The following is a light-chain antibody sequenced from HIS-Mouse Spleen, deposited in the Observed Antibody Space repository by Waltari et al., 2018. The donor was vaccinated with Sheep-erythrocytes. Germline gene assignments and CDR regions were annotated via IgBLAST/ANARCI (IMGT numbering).Light chain of an antibody. CDR1: SSDVGGYNY. CDR3: CSYAGSYNHV. J-gene: IGLJ1*01. CDR2: DVS. Sequence: QSALTQPRSVSGSPGQSVTISCTGTSSDVGGYNYVYWDQQHPGKAPKLMIYDVSKRPSGVPDRFSGSKSGNTASLTISGLQAEDEADYYCCSYAGSYNHVFATGTKVTVL. V-gene: IGLV2-11*01.